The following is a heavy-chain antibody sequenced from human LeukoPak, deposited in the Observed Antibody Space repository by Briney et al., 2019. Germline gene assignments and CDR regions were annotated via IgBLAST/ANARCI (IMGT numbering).Heavy chain of an antibody. D-gene: IGHD3-9*01. CDR1: GFTFSSYA. CDR3: AKDPHRSSYFFDC. V-gene: IGHV3-23*01. Sequence: GGSLRLSCAASGFTFSSYAMSWVRQAPGKGLEWVSVISNSGGSTNYADSVKGRFTISRDNSKNTLYLQMNSLRAEDTAVYYCAKDPHRSSYFFDCWGQGTLVTVSS. CDR2: ISNSGGST. J-gene: IGHJ4*02.